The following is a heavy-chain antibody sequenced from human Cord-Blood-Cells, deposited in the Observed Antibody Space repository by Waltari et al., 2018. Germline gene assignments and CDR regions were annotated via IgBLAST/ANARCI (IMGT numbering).Heavy chain of an antibody. V-gene: IGHV4-34*01. CDR2: INQSGST. J-gene: IGHJ4*02. D-gene: IGHD6-19*01. CDR3: ARGLWQWLAIDY. Sequence: QVQLQQWGAGLLKPSETLSLTCAVYGGSFSGYYWSWIRQPPGKGLEWIGEINQSGSTNYNPSLKIRVTISVDPSKNQFSLKLSSVTAADTAVYYCARGLWQWLAIDYWGQGTLVTVSS. CDR1: GGSFSGYY.